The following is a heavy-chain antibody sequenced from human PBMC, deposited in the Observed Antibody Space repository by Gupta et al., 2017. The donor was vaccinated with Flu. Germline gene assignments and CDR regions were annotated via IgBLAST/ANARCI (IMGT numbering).Heavy chain of an antibody. V-gene: IGHV1-2*06. D-gene: IGHD2-2*01. CDR2: INPHNGVT. CDR3: ARVRCSDTSCAIDP. CDR1: GSTFTGYY. J-gene: IGHJ5*02. Sequence: QVLLVRSGAEVKKPGASVNVACKTSGSTFTGYYIHWVRQAPGRGLEWMGRINPHNGVTNYSQKFKGRVTVTSDTSISSAYMELTGLRSDDTAVYYCARVRCSDTSCAIDPWGQGTLVTVSS.